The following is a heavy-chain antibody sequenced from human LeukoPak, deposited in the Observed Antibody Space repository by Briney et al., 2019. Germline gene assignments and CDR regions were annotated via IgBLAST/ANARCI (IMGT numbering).Heavy chain of an antibody. V-gene: IGHV4-30-2*01. CDR1: GGSISSGGYY. J-gene: IGHJ4*02. Sequence: SETLSLTCTVSGGSISSGGYYWSWIRQPPGKGLEWIGYIYHSGSTYYNPSLKSRVTISVDRSKNQFSLKLSSVTAADTAVYYCARQWIQLWLPTNFDYWGQGALVTVSS. CDR2: IYHSGST. CDR3: ARQWIQLWLPTNFDY. D-gene: IGHD5-18*01.